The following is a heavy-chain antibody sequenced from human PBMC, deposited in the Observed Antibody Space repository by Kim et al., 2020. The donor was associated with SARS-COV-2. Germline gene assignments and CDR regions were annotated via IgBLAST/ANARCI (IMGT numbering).Heavy chain of an antibody. V-gene: IGHV4-31*02. D-gene: IGHD3-10*01. J-gene: IGHJ4*02. Sequence: PSLKSRVTISVDTSKNQFSLKLSSVTAADTVVYYCARDIREVRGVYYFDYWGQGTLVTVSS. CDR3: ARDIREVRGVYYFDY.